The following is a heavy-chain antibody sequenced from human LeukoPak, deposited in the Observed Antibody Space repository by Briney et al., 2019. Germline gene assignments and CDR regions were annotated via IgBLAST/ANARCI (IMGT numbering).Heavy chain of an antibody. Sequence: KPSETLSLTCTVYGGSFNGYYWSWIRQPPGKGLEWIGEINHSGSTNYNPSLKSRVTISVDTSKNQFSLKLSSVTAADTAVYYCARRDDFFDYWGQGTLVTVSS. CDR3: ARRDDFFDY. V-gene: IGHV4-34*01. CDR2: INHSGST. D-gene: IGHD2-21*02. CDR1: GGSFNGYY. J-gene: IGHJ4*02.